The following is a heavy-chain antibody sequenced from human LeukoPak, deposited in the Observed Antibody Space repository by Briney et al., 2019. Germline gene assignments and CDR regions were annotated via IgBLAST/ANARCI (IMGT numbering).Heavy chain of an antibody. CDR3: AKANQQWLVLSPPDY. V-gene: IGHV3-9*01. CDR1: GFTFDDYA. Sequence: PGGSLRLSCAASGFTFDDYAMHWVRQAPGKGLEWVSGISWNSGSIGYADSVKGRFTISRDNAKNSPYLQMNSLRAEDTALYYCAKANQQWLVLSPPDYWGQGTLVTVSS. J-gene: IGHJ4*02. CDR2: ISWNSGSI. D-gene: IGHD6-19*01.